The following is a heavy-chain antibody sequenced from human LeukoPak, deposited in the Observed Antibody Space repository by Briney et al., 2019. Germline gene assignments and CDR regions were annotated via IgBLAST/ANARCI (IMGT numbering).Heavy chain of an antibody. Sequence: GRSLRLSCAASGFTFDDYAMHWVRQAPGKGLEWVSGISWNSGSIGYADSVKGRFTISRDNAKNSLYLQMNSLRAEDTALYYCAKDPAYYYDSSGQFDYWGQGTLVTVSS. CDR1: GFTFDDYA. CDR3: AKDPAYYYDSSGQFDY. CDR2: ISWNSGSI. D-gene: IGHD3-22*01. J-gene: IGHJ4*02. V-gene: IGHV3-9*01.